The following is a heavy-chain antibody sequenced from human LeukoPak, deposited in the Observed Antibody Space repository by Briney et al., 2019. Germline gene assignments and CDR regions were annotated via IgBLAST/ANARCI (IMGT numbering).Heavy chain of an antibody. Sequence: ASVKVSCKASGYTFTTYYMHWVRQAPGQGLEWMGIINPSGGSTNYAQKLQGRVTMTRDTSASKVYMELSSLRSEDTAVYYCARGSGSYRHPPGYWGQGTLVTVSS. CDR2: INPSGGST. D-gene: IGHD1-26*01. CDR1: GYTFTTYY. CDR3: ARGSGSYRHPPGY. V-gene: IGHV1-46*04. J-gene: IGHJ4*02.